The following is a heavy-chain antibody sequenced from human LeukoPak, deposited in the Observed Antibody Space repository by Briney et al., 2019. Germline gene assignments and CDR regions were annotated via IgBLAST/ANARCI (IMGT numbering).Heavy chain of an antibody. D-gene: IGHD3-9*01. CDR1: GFTFSSHE. Sequence: PGGPLRLSCAASGFTFSSHEMNWVRQAPGKGLEWVSYISDSGSPIYYADSVKGRFTVSRDNAKNSLYLQMNSLRAEDTALYYCARQTLGATGYSAFDFWGQGTLVTVSS. V-gene: IGHV3-48*03. CDR3: ARQTLGATGYSAFDF. J-gene: IGHJ3*01. CDR2: ISDSGSPI.